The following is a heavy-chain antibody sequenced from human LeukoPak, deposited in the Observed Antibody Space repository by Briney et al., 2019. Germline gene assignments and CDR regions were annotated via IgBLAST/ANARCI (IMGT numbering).Heavy chain of an antibody. J-gene: IGHJ4*02. Sequence: SETLSLTCAVSGGSFSAFFWRWIRQPPGKGLEWIGYIYYSGSTNYNPSLKSRVTISVDTSKNQFSLMLTSVTAADTAVYYCARGVVITGLDYWGQGTLVTVSS. CDR1: GGSFSAFF. CDR2: IYYSGST. D-gene: IGHD3-3*01. V-gene: IGHV4-59*01. CDR3: ARGVVITGLDY.